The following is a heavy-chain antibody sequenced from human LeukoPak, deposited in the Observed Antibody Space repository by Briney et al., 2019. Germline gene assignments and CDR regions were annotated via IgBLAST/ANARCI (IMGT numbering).Heavy chain of an antibody. CDR1: GFTFSSYA. Sequence: GGSLRLSCAASGFTFSSYAMSWVRQAPGKGLEWVSAISGSGGSTYYADSVKGRFTISRDNSKNTLYLQMNSLRAEDTAVYYCAKDPTPLAEYSGCDYPVYWGQGTLVTVSS. CDR3: AKDPTPLAEYSGCDYPVY. J-gene: IGHJ4*02. V-gene: IGHV3-23*01. D-gene: IGHD5-12*01. CDR2: ISGSGGST.